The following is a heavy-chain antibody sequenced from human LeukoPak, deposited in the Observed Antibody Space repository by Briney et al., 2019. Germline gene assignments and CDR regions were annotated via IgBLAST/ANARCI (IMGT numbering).Heavy chain of an antibody. CDR3: TRVWWELADTNDAFDI. Sequence: PGGSLRLSCVASGFTFSGSAMHWVRQAPGKGLEWVGFIRSKAYGGTTEYAASVKGRFTISRDDSKSIAYLQMNSLKTEDTAVYYCTRVWWELADTNDAFDIWGQGTMVTVSS. CDR2: IRSKAYGGTT. V-gene: IGHV3-49*04. CDR1: GFTFSGSA. D-gene: IGHD1-26*01. J-gene: IGHJ3*02.